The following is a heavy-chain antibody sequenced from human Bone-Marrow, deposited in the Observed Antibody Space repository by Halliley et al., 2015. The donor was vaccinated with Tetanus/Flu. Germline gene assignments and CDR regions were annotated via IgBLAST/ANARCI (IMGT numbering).Heavy chain of an antibody. CDR2: GST. J-gene: IGHJ5*02. D-gene: IGHD3-10*01. V-gene: IGHV4-59*09. Sequence: GSTKSNPPLKSRVAISLDTSKTQFSLKLNSMTPADTAVYYCARGWSYYGSGTSPRWGWFDPWGQGTLVTVSS. CDR3: ARGWSYYGSGTSPRWGWFDP.